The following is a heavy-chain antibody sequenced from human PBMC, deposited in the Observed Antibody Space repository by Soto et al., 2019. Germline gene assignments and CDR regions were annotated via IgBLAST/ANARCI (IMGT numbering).Heavy chain of an antibody. CDR2: ISYDGSNK. V-gene: IGHV3-30*18. D-gene: IGHD3-16*01. CDR1: GFTFSSYG. J-gene: IGHJ4*02. Sequence: VGSLRLSCAASGFTFSSYGMHWVRQAPGKGLEWVAVISYDGSNKYYADSVKGRFTISRDNSKNTLYLQMNSLRAEDTAVYYCAKAFVWDYWGQGTLVTVSS. CDR3: AKAFVWDY.